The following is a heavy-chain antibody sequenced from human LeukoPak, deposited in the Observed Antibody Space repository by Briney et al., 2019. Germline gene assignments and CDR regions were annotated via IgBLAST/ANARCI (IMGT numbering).Heavy chain of an antibody. J-gene: IGHJ4*02. Sequence: PGGSLRLSCAASGFTFSSYAMSWVRQAPGKGLEWVSYISSGSSSIYYADSVKGRFTISRDNAENSLYLQMNSLRDEDTAVYYCARGRATGRSGGDYWGQGTLVTVSS. CDR1: GFTFSSYA. CDR2: ISSGSSSI. D-gene: IGHD3-9*01. CDR3: ARGRATGRSGGDY. V-gene: IGHV3-48*02.